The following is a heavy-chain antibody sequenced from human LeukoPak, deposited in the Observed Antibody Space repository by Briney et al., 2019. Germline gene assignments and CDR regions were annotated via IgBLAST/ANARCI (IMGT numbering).Heavy chain of an antibody. CDR3: ARGSPTSCYSVWFDP. J-gene: IGHJ5*02. V-gene: IGHV1-2*06. Sequence: ASVKVSCKASGYTFTGYYMHWVRQAPGQGLEWMGRINPNSGGTNYAQKFQGRVTMTRDTSISTAYMELSRLRSDDTAVYYCARGSPTSCYSVWFDPWGQGTLVTVSS. CDR2: INPNSGGT. CDR1: GYTFTGYY. D-gene: IGHD2-15*01.